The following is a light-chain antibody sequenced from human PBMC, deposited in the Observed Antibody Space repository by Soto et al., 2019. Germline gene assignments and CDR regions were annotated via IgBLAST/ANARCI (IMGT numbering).Light chain of an antibody. CDR3: QQRSDWPWT. Sequence: EMVLTQSPATLSLSPGERATLSCRASQSVSSYLAWYQQKPGQAPRLLVYDASNRATGIPTRFSGSGSGTDFTLTISNLEPEDFAVYHCQQRSDWPWTFGQGTKVDIK. J-gene: IGKJ1*01. V-gene: IGKV3-11*01. CDR2: DAS. CDR1: QSVSSY.